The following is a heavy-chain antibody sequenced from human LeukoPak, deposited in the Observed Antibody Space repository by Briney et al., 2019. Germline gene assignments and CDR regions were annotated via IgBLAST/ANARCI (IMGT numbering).Heavy chain of an antibody. CDR2: ISGSGGST. V-gene: IGHV3-23*01. D-gene: IGHD6-13*01. CDR1: GFTFSSYG. CDR3: AKDFSFIAAATFDY. J-gene: IGHJ4*02. Sequence: PGGSLRLSCAASGFTFSSYGMGWVRQAPGKGLEWVSGISGSGGSTYYADSVKGRFTISRGNSKNTLHLQMNSLRAEDTAIYYCAKDFSFIAAATFDYWGQGTLVTVSS.